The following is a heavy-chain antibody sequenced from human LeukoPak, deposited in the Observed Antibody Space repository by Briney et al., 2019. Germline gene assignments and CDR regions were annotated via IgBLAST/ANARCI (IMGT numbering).Heavy chain of an antibody. CDR1: GGTFSSYA. J-gene: IGHJ6*03. CDR3: ARVKPVVVPAALNNYYYYMDV. V-gene: IGHV1-69*05. D-gene: IGHD2-2*01. CDR2: IIPIFGTA. Sequence: ASVKVSCKASGGTFSSYAISWVRQAPGQGLEWMGGIIPIFGTANYAQKFQGRVTITTDESTSTAYMELSSLRSEDTAVYYCARVKPVVVPAALNNYYYYMDVWGKGTTVTVSS.